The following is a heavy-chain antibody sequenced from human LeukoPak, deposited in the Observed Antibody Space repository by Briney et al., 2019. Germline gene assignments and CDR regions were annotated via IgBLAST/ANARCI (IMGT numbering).Heavy chain of an antibody. Sequence: GGSLRLSCAASGFTFSIYWMSWVRQAPGKGREWVANIKQDGSEKYYVDSVKGRFTISRDNAKNSLYLQMNRLSAEDPAVYYCASDAYYVFWRGYPRYFDYWGQGTLVTVSS. V-gene: IGHV3-7*01. D-gene: IGHD3-3*01. CDR3: ASDAYYVFWRGYPRYFDY. J-gene: IGHJ4*02. CDR1: GFTFSIYW. CDR2: IKQDGSEK.